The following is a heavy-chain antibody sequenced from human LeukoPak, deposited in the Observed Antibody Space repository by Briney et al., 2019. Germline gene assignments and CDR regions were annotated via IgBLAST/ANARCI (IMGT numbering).Heavy chain of an antibody. V-gene: IGHV1-46*01. D-gene: IGHD1-26*01. Sequence: ASVKVSCKASGYTFTSYYMHWVRQAPGQGLEWMGIINPSGGSTSYAQKFQGRVTMTRDTSTSTVYMELSSLRSEDTAVYYCARDWRSARVGATRDYWGQGTLVTVSS. J-gene: IGHJ4*02. CDR1: GYTFTSYY. CDR3: ARDWRSARVGATRDY. CDR2: INPSGGST.